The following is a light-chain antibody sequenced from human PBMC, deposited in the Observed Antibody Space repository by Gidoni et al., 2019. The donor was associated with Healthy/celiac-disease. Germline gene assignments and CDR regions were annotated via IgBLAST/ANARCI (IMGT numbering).Light chain of an antibody. CDR3: QQDGSSPSIA. J-gene: IGKJ3*01. V-gene: IGKV3-20*01. Sequence: DTVLTQPPGTLSLSPGERATLSCRASQSVSSSYLAWYQQEPGQAPRLLIYSASSRATGIPDRFSGSGSGTDFTLTISKLEPEDFAVYYCQQDGSSPSIAFGPGTKVDIK. CDR1: QSVSSSY. CDR2: SAS.